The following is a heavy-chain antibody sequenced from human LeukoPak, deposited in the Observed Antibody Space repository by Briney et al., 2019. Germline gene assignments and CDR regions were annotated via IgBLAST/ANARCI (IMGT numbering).Heavy chain of an antibody. CDR1: GGSISSYY. J-gene: IGHJ6*02. CDR3: ARESFDWLCDYYYYYGMDV. V-gene: IGHV4-4*07. D-gene: IGHD3-9*01. CDR2: IYTSGST. Sequence: SETLSLACTVSGGSISSYYWSWIRQPAGKGLEWIGRIYTSGSTNYNPSLKSRVTMSVDTSKNQFSLKLSSVTAADTAVYYCARESFDWLCDYYYYYGMDVWGQGTTVTVSS.